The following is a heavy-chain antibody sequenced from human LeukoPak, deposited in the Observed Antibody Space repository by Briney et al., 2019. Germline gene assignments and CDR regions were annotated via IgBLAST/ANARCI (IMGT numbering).Heavy chain of an antibody. CDR2: SYHSGST. CDR1: GYSISSGYY. D-gene: IGHD3-3*01. CDR3: ARRSYDFWSGYYTEWFDP. J-gene: IGHJ5*02. V-gene: IGHV4-38-2*01. Sequence: PAETLSLTCAVCGYSISSGYYWGWIRQPPGQGVGWIECSYHSGSTYYTPSLKSRFTISVDTAKNQFSLKLSSVTAADTAVYYCARRSYDFWSGYYTEWFDPWGQGTLVTVSS.